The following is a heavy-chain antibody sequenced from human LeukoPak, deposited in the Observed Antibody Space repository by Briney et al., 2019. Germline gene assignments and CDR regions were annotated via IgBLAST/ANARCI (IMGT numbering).Heavy chain of an antibody. D-gene: IGHD5-18*01. J-gene: IGHJ4*02. CDR3: ARDLSGIAGYTYGRGIDY. V-gene: IGHV3-7*01. CDR2: IKKDGSEK. CDR1: GFTFSSHW. Sequence: GGSLRLSCAASGFTFSSHWMSWVRQAPGKGLEWVGNIKKDGSEKYYVDAVKGRFTISRDNAKTSLYLQMNSLRAEDTAVYYCARDLSGIAGYTYGRGIDYWGQGTLVTVSS.